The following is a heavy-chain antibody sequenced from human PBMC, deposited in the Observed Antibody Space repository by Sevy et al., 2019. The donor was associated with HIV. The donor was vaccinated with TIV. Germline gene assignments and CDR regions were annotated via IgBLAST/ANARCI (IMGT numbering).Heavy chain of an antibody. CDR2: IRYDGSNK. Sequence: GGYLRLSCAASGFTFSSYGMHWVRQAPGKGLEWVAFIRYDGSNKYYADSVKGRFTISRDKSKNTLYLQMNSLRAEDTAVYYCAKDLHGRGYSGYDWEGFDYLGQVTLVTVSS. J-gene: IGHJ4*02. V-gene: IGHV3-30*02. CDR3: AKDLHGRGYSGYDWEGFDY. CDR1: GFTFSSYG. D-gene: IGHD5-12*01.